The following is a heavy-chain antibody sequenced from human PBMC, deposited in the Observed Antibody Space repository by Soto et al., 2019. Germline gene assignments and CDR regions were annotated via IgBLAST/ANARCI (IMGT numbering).Heavy chain of an antibody. V-gene: IGHV1-18*01. D-gene: IGHD2-2*02. CDR1: GYTFTSYG. CDR2: ISAYNGNT. CDR3: ARYTVSRNYYYYYYYMDV. J-gene: IGHJ6*03. Sequence: ASVKVSCKASGYTFTSYGISWVRRAPGQGLEWMGWISAYNGNTNYAQKLQGRVTMTTDTSTSTAYMELRSLRSDDTAVYYCARYTVSRNYYYYYYYMDVWGKGTTVTVSS.